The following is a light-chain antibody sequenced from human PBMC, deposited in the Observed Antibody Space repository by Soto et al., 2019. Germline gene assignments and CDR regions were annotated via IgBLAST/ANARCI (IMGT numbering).Light chain of an antibody. J-gene: IGKJ1*01. CDR3: QQYNSYTWT. V-gene: IGKV1-5*03. Sequence: DIQMTQSHSTLSSSLGDRVTITWRASQSISSWLAWYQQKPGKAPKLLIYKASSLESGVPSRFSGSGSGTEFTLTISSLQNDDFATYYCQQYNSYTWTLGQGTKVDIK. CDR1: QSISSW. CDR2: KAS.